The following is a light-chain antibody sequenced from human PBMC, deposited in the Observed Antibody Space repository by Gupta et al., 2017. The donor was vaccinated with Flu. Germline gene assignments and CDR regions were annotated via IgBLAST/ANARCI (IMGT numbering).Light chain of an antibody. J-gene: IGLJ1*01. V-gene: IGLV1-44*01. CDR1: SSNIGSNA. Sequence: QSVLTQPPSASGPPGQRVAISCSGSSSNIGSNAVNWYQQRPGTAPKLLIYSKNRRPSGVPDRFSGSKSGTSASLAISGLQSEDEADYYCAAWDDRLNGFVFGTGTKVTVL. CDR3: AAWDDRLNGFV. CDR2: SKN.